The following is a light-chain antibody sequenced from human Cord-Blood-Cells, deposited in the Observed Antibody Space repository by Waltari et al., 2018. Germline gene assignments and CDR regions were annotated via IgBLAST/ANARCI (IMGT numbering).Light chain of an antibody. CDR2: EGS. J-gene: IGLJ1*01. CDR1: SSDVGSYNL. Sequence: QSALTQPASVSGSPGQSITISCTGTSSDVGSYNLVSWYQKHPGKAPKLMIYEGSKRPAGVSTRFSGSKSGNTGALTISGLQAEDEADYYCCSYAGSSTYVFGTGTKVTVL. CDR3: CSYAGSSTYV. V-gene: IGLV2-23*01.